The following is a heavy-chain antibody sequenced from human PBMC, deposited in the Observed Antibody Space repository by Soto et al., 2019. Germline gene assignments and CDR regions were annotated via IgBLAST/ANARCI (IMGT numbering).Heavy chain of an antibody. CDR3: ARVIAAAGLAHFDY. Sequence: GGSLRLSCAASGFTFSIFAMSWVRQSPGKGLEWVSTISGSGGSTYYADAVKGRFTISRDNSMGTLYLQMKSLRVEDTAVYYCARVIAAAGLAHFDYWGQGTLVTVSS. V-gene: IGHV3-23*01. D-gene: IGHD6-13*01. CDR2: ISGSGGST. CDR1: GFTFSIFA. J-gene: IGHJ4*02.